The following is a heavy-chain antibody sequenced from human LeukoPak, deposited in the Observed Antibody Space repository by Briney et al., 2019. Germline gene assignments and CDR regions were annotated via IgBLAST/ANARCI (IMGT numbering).Heavy chain of an antibody. CDR2: ISPNSGGT. D-gene: IGHD2-15*01. V-gene: IGHV1-2*06. Sequence: VASVKVSCKAAGYTFTGYYMFWVRQAPGQGLEWMGRISPNSGGTNYAQKFQGRVTMTRDTSISTAYMELSRLRSDDTAVYYCARGYCSGGSCYSVENWFDPWGQGTLVTVSS. CDR3: ARGYCSGGSCYSVENWFDP. J-gene: IGHJ5*02. CDR1: GYTFTGYY.